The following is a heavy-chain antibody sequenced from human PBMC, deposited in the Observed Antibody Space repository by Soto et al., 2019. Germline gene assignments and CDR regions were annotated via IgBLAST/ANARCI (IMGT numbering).Heavy chain of an antibody. Sequence: PGXSLRLSCAASGFTFSSYSMNWFRQAPVKGLEWVSYIMPGSSHIFYADSVKGRFTISRDNAKNSLYLQMNSLRAEDTALYYCAISTTKYDFDYWGQRTLVTVS. J-gene: IGHJ4*02. V-gene: IGHV3-48*01. D-gene: IGHD2-2*01. CDR1: GFTFSSYS. CDR3: AISTTKYDFDY. CDR2: IMPGSSHI.